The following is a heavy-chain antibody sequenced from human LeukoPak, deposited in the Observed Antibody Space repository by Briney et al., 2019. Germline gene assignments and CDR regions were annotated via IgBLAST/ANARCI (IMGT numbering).Heavy chain of an antibody. CDR1: GGSVSSGSYF. Sequence: EALSLTCTVSGGSVSSGSYFWSWIRQPPGKGLEWIGFIYYNGNTNSSPSLKSRVTISVDTSKSQFSLKLTSVTAADTAVYYCARGYRSSWYQVDYWGQGTLVTVSS. CDR3: ARGYRSSWYQVDY. D-gene: IGHD6-13*01. J-gene: IGHJ4*02. V-gene: IGHV4-61*01. CDR2: IYYNGNT.